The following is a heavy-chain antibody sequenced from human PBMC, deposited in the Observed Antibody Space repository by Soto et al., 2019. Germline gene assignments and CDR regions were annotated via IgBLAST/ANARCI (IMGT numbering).Heavy chain of an antibody. CDR2: GYHSVSI. V-gene: IGHV4-59*01. J-gene: IGHJ2*01. Sequence: LSLTCTVSGGSITDYYWSLIRQPPGKALEWIGYGYHSVSIHYNPSLKTRVTISVDTSENQFSLRLSSVTAADTAVYYCARAFAGFGAYWYFDLWGRGTLVTVSS. CDR1: GGSITDYY. CDR3: ARAFAGFGAYWYFDL. D-gene: IGHD3-16*01.